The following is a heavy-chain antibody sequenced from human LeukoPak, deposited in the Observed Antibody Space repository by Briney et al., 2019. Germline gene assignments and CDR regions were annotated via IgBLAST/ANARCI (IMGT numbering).Heavy chain of an antibody. Sequence: GGSLRLSCAATGFTFSSQAMSCVRQAPGKGLEWVAVIWYDGSYKYYADSVKGRFTISRDNSNSTLYLQMNSLRAEDTAVYYCARDKSTSCYYFDYWGQGTLVTISS. CDR2: IWYDGSYK. CDR3: ARDKSTSCYYFDY. V-gene: IGHV3-33*08. J-gene: IGHJ4*02. CDR1: GFTFSSQA. D-gene: IGHD2-2*01.